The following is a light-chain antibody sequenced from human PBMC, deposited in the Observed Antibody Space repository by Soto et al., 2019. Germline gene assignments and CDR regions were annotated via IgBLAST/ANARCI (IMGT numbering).Light chain of an antibody. V-gene: IGLV1-40*01. CDR2: GNS. CDR3: QSYDSSLSGSGVV. CDR1: SSNIGAGYD. Sequence: QAVVTQPPSVSGAPGQRVTISCTGSSSNIGAGYDVHWYQQLPGTAPKLLIYGNSNRPSGVPDRFSGSKSGTSASLAITGLQAEYEADYYCQSYDSSLSGSGVVFGGGTKLTVL. J-gene: IGLJ2*01.